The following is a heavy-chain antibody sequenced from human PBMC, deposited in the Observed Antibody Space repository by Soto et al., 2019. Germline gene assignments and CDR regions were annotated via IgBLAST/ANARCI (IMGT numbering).Heavy chain of an antibody. V-gene: IGHV4-30-2*01. CDR3: ARGGDDSSGYYLDY. CDR1: GGSISSGGYS. Sequence: QLQLQESGSGLVKPSQTLSLTCAVSGGSISSGGYSWSWIRQPPGKGLEWIGYIYHSGSTYYNPSPKSRVTIAVDRSKNQFSLKLGSVTAADTAVYYCARGGDDSSGYYLDYWGQGTLVTVSS. CDR2: IYHSGST. J-gene: IGHJ4*02. D-gene: IGHD3-22*01.